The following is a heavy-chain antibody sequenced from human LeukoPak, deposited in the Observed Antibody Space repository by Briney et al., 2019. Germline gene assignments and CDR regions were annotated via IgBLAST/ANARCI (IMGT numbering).Heavy chain of an antibody. V-gene: IGHV3-20*04. CDR1: GFTFDDYG. CDR3: ARKAYNYDSRGYYYWVDY. J-gene: IGHJ4*02. CDR2: INRNGGST. D-gene: IGHD3-22*01. Sequence: PGGSLRLSCAASGFTFDDYGMSWVRQVPGKGLEWVSGINRNGGSTGYADSVKGRFTISRDNAKNSLYLQMNSLRAEDTALYYCARKAYNYDSRGYYYWVDYLGQGTQVTVSS.